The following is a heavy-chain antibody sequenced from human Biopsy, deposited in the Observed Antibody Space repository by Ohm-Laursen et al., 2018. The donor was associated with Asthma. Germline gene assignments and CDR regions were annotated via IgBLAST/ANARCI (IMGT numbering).Heavy chain of an antibody. D-gene: IGHD5-18*01. CDR3: ARDCVDSAMDYFDY. Sequence: SQTLSFTCTVSYVSITSVSYYRSWIGQRPGKGLECIGYISYSGSTNYNPRLKSRVTISEDTSKNQFPLKLSSVTAADTAVYYGARDCVDSAMDYFDYWGQGALVTVSS. CDR2: ISYSGST. J-gene: IGHJ4*02. CDR1: YVSITSVSYY. V-gene: IGHV4-61*01.